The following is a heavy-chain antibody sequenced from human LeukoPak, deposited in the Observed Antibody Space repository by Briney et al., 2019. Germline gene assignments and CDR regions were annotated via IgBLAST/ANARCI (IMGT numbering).Heavy chain of an antibody. J-gene: IGHJ4*02. D-gene: IGHD4-17*01. CDR3: ARVGGDYPPVVDY. V-gene: IGHV3-21*01. CDR2: ISSSSSYI. CDR1: GFTFSSYS. Sequence: GGSLRLSCAASGFTFSSYSMNWVRQAPGKGLEWVSSISSSSSYIYYADSVKGRFTISRDNAKNSLYLQMNSLRAEDTAVYYCARVGGDYPPVVDYWGQGTLVTVSS.